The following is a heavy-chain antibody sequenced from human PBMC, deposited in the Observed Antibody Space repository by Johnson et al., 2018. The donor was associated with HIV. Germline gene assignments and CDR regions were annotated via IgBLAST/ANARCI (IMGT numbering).Heavy chain of an antibody. CDR3: ARGKGAAVGLDAFDI. CDR2: INWNGGST. J-gene: IGHJ3*02. Sequence: MQLVESGGGVVQPGGSLRLSCAASGFTFSSYWMSWVRQDPGKGLEWVSGINWNGGSTGYVDSMKGRFTISRDNARNSLYLQMNSLRAEDTALYYCARGKGAAVGLDAFDIWGQGTMVTVSS. V-gene: IGHV3-20*04. D-gene: IGHD6-13*01. CDR1: GFTFSSYW.